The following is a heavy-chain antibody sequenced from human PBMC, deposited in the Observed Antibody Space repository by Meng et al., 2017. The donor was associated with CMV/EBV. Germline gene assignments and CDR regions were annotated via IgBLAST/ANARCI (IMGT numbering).Heavy chain of an antibody. V-gene: IGHV3-30-3*01. J-gene: IGHJ6*02. CDR2: IFYDGNNQ. Sequence: GGSLRLSCAASGFTFNNYVLHGVRQAPGKGLEWVAVIFYDGNNQYYADSVKGRFTISRDNSKNTLYLQMNSLRAEDTAVYYCARSGITRVYTRPEPPPGMDVWGQGTTVTVS. CDR1: GFTFNNYV. CDR3: ARSGITRVYTRPEPPPGMDV. D-gene: IGHD1-14*01.